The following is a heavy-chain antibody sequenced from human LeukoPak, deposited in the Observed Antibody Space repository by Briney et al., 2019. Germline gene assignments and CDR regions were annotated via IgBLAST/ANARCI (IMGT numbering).Heavy chain of an antibody. V-gene: IGHV1-2*02. CDR1: GGTFSSYA. CDR2: INPNSGGT. D-gene: IGHD5-18*01. Sequence: ASVKVSCKASGGTFSSYAISWVRQAPGQGLEWMGWINPNSGGTNYAQKFQGRVTMTRDTSISTAYMELSRLRSDDTAVYYCARIQLRGGDYWGQGTLVTVSS. J-gene: IGHJ4*02. CDR3: ARIQLRGGDY.